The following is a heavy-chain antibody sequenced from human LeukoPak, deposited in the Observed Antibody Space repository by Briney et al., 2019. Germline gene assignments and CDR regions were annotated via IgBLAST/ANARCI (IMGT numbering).Heavy chain of an antibody. CDR2: ISYDGSNK. V-gene: IGHV3-30*04. Sequence: GGSLRLSCAASGFTFSSYAVHWVRQAPGKGLEWVAVISYDGSNKYYADSVKGRFTISRDNSKNTLYMQMNSLRAEDTAVYYCARDSTAITMVRGVTTFDPWGQGTLVTVSS. CDR1: GFTFSSYA. D-gene: IGHD3-10*01. CDR3: ARDSTAITMVRGVTTFDP. J-gene: IGHJ5*02.